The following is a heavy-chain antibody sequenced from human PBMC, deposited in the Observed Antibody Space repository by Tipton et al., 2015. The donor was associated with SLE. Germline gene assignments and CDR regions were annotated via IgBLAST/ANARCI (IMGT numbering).Heavy chain of an antibody. J-gene: IGHJ4*02. CDR3: ARHPPRGGSGYALDN. CDR2: IYYSGST. V-gene: IGHV4-39*07. CDR1: GDSISSTGYY. D-gene: IGHD5-12*01. Sequence: TLSLTCTVSGDSISSTGYYWDWIRQPPGKGLEWIGSIYYSGSTYYNPSLKSRVTISVDTSKNQFSLKLSSVTAADTAVYYCARHPPRGGSGYALDNWGQGTLVTVSS.